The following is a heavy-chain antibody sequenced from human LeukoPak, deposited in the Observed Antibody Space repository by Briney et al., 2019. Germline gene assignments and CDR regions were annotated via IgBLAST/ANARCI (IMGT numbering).Heavy chain of an antibody. Sequence: PGGSLRLSCAASGFTFSSYWMSWVRQAPGKGLEWVANIKQDGSEKYYVDSVKGRFTISRDNAKNSLYLQMNSLRAEDTAVYYCARPTMVRGVIIKDYWGQGTLVTVSS. CDR3: ARPTMVRGVIIKDY. D-gene: IGHD3-10*01. CDR1: GFTFSSYW. V-gene: IGHV3-7*01. J-gene: IGHJ4*02. CDR2: IKQDGSEK.